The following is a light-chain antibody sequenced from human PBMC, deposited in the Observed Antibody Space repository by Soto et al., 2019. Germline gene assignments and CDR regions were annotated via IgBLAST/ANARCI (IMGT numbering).Light chain of an antibody. CDR3: QQSYHFPLT. CDR1: QSITNY. Sequence: DIPMTQSPSSLSASVGDRVTITCRASQSITNYLNWYQQKPGKAPKLLIYAASSLQGGVPSRFSGSGSGTDFTLTITSLQPEDFATYYCQQSYHFPLTFGGGTKVEIK. V-gene: IGKV1-39*01. CDR2: AAS. J-gene: IGKJ4*01.